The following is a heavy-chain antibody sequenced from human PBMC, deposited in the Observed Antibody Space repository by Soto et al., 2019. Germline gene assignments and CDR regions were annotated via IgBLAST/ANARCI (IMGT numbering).Heavy chain of an antibody. CDR1: GGSFSGYY. J-gene: IGHJ5*02. CDR2: INHSGST. CDR3: ARGHLLGIAAAGPGSRWFDP. Sequence: PSETLSLTCAVYGGSFSGYYWSWIRQPPGKGLEWIGEINHSGSTNYNPSLKSRVTISVDTSKNQFSLKLSPVTAADTAVYYCARGHLLGIAAAGPGSRWFDPWGQGTLVTVSS. D-gene: IGHD6-13*01. V-gene: IGHV4-34*01.